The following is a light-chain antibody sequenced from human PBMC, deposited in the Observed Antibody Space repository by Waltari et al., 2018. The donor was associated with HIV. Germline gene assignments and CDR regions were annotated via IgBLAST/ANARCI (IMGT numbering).Light chain of an antibody. V-gene: IGKV1-5*03. J-gene: IGKJ4*01. CDR3: QQYNHYPMT. CDR1: QTIHNY. Sequence: DIKITPSPSTLSAPVGDRITITCRASQTIHNYVAWYRQKPGKAPKLLVYKASYLQTGVPQRFSGLGSGTDFSLTISSLQADDFATYYCQQYNHYPMTFGGGTQVEI. CDR2: KAS.